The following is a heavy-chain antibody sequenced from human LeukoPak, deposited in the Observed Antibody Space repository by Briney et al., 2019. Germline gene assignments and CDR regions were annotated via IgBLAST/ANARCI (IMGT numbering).Heavy chain of an antibody. CDR1: GFTFSSYA. J-gene: IGHJ6*02. CDR3: YGMDV. V-gene: IGHV3-66*01. CDR2: IYSGGST. Sequence: GGSLRLSCAASGFTFSSYAMSWVRQAPGKGLEWVSCIYSGGSTYYADSVKGRFTISRDNSKNTLYLQMNSLRAEDTAVYYCYGMDVWGQGTTVTVSS.